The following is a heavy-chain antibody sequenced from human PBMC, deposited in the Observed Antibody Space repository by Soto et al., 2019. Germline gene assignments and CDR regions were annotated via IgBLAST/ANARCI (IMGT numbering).Heavy chain of an antibody. D-gene: IGHD3-10*01. CDR2: FRTSGDGGTT. Sequence: GGSLRLSCAASGFTFSSYSMSWVRQAPGKGLEWVSGFRTSGDGGTTYYADSVKGRFTISRDNSKNMLFLQMDSLRAEDTAIYYCAKKVNSGPGSQYFDYWGQGTLVTVSS. CDR1: GFTFSSYS. V-gene: IGHV3-23*01. CDR3: AKKVNSGPGSQYFDY. J-gene: IGHJ4*02.